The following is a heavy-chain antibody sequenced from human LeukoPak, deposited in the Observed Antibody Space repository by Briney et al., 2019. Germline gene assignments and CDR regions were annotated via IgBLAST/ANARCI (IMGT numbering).Heavy chain of an antibody. V-gene: IGHV3-30*18. CDR3: AKVKEQWLAKGAFDI. D-gene: IGHD6-19*01. CDR2: ISYDGSNK. Sequence: SGGSLRLSCAASGFTFSSYGMHWVRQAPGKGLEWVAVISYDGSNKYCADSVKGRFTISRDNSKNTLYLQMNSLRAEDTAVYYCAKVKEQWLAKGAFDIWGQGTMVTVSS. CDR1: GFTFSSYG. J-gene: IGHJ3*02.